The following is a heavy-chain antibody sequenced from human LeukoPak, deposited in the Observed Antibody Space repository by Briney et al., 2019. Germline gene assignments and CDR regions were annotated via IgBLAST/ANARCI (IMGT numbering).Heavy chain of an antibody. D-gene: IGHD6-13*01. CDR1: GGSISSYY. V-gene: IGHV4-4*07. CDR2: IYTSGST. Sequence: KTSETLSLTCTVSGGSISSYYWSWIRQPAGKGLEWIGRIYTSGSTNYNPSLKSQVTMSVDTSKNQFSLKLSSVTAADTAVYYCAREVRAAAGTTYYYYYGMDVWGQGTTVTVSS. CDR3: AREVRAAAGTTYYYYYGMDV. J-gene: IGHJ6*02.